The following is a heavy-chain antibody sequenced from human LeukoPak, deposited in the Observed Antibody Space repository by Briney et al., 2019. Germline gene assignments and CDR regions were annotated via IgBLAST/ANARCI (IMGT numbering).Heavy chain of an antibody. CDR1: GFTFSIYW. CDR3: ETYSAFDI. CDR2: IKEVGGEI. Sequence: PRRSLRLSCAASGFTFSIYWMSWVRQAPGKGLEWVASIKEVGGEIHYVDSVKGRFTISRDNAKNSLYLQMNSLRAEDTAVYYCETYSAFDIWGHGTMVTVSS. D-gene: IGHD2-21*01. V-gene: IGHV3-7*02. J-gene: IGHJ3*02.